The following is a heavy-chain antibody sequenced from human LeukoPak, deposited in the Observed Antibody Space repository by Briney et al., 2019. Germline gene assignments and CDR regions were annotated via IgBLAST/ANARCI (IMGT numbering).Heavy chain of an antibody. CDR2: INSDMSST. Sequence: GGSLRLSCAASGFTFSNHWMHWVRQAPGKGLVWVSRINSDMSSTNYADSVKGRFTISRDNAKNTLYLQMNSLRTEDTAVYYCARDIAVSGNYFDYWGQGTLVTVSS. CDR3: ARDIAVSGNYFDY. V-gene: IGHV3-74*01. J-gene: IGHJ4*02. D-gene: IGHD6-19*01. CDR1: GFTFSNHW.